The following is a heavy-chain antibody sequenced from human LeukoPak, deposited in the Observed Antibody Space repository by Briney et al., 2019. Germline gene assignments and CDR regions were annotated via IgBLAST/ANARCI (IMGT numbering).Heavy chain of an antibody. CDR1: GFTFSSYG. J-gene: IGHJ4*02. CDR3: AKGFYVAGNYYFDY. CDR2: ISYDGSKK. V-gene: IGHV3-30*18. Sequence: GGSLRLSCAASGFTFSSYGMHWVRQAPGKGLEWVAIISYDGSKKYSADSVKGRFTISRDNSKNTLYLQMNSLRAEDTAVYYCAKGFYVAGNYYFDYWGQGTLATVSS. D-gene: IGHD6-19*01.